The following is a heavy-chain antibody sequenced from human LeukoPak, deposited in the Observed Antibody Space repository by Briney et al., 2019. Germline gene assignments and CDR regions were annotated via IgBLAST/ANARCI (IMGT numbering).Heavy chain of an antibody. CDR3: ARDLVVEMATIGIDY. D-gene: IGHD5-24*01. J-gene: IGHJ4*02. CDR1: GFTFSSYA. CDR2: ISYDGSNK. Sequence: GSSLRLSCAASGFTFSSYAMHWVRQAPGKGLEWVAVISYDGSNKYYADSVKGRFTISRDNSKNTLYLQMNSLRAEDTAVYYCARDLVVEMATIGIDYWGQGTLVTVSS. V-gene: IGHV3-30-3*01.